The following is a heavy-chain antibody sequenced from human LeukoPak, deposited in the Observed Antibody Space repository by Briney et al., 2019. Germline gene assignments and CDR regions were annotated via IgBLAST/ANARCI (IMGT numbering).Heavy chain of an antibody. CDR3: ARDGTYYYDSSGYYYDY. V-gene: IGHV3-30-3*01. CDR1: GFTFSSYA. CDR2: ISYDGSNK. Sequence: GRSLRLSCAASGFTFSSYAMRWVRQAPGKGLEWVAVISYDGSNKYYADSVKGRFTISRDNSKSTLYLQMNSLRAEDTAVYYCARDGTYYYDSSGYYYDYWGQGTLVTVSS. J-gene: IGHJ4*02. D-gene: IGHD3-22*01.